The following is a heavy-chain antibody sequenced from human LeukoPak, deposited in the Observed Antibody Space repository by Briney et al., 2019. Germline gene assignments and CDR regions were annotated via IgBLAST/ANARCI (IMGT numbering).Heavy chain of an antibody. D-gene: IGHD3-22*01. CDR2: ITPIFGTA. J-gene: IGHJ4*02. V-gene: IGHV1-69*13. CDR3: AREWGLESSGYYYAY. CDR1: GGTFSRFT. Sequence: TVKVSCKASGGTFSRFTISWVRQAPGQGVEWMGGITPIFGTANFAQKFQGRVSITADESTSTAFMELSSLRSEDTAVYYCAREWGLESSGYYYAYWGQGTLVTVSS.